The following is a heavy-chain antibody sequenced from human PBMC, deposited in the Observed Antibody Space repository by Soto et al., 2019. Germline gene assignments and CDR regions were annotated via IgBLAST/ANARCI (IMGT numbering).Heavy chain of an antibody. CDR3: ASQSIAPDYYYYYYMDV. Sequence: PSETLSLTCTVSGGSISSYYWSWIRQPPGEGLEWIGYIYYSGSTNYNPSLKSRVTISVDTSKNQFSLKLSSVTAADTAVYYCASQSIAPDYYYYYYMDVWGKGTTVTVSS. CDR2: IYYSGST. J-gene: IGHJ6*03. V-gene: IGHV4-59*01. D-gene: IGHD6-6*01. CDR1: GGSISSYY.